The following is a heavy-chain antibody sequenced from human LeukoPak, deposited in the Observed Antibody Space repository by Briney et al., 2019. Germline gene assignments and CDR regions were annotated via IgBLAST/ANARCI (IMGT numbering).Heavy chain of an antibody. CDR3: AREVYMGRGHYMGV. CDR1: GFTFSSYG. V-gene: IGHV3-23*01. D-gene: IGHD3-10*01. CDR2: ISGSGGST. J-gene: IGHJ6*03. Sequence: GGTLRLSCAASGFTFSSYGMSWVRQAPGKVLEWVSAISGSGGSTYYADSVKGRFTISRDNSKNTMYLQMNSLRAEDTAVYYCAREVYMGRGHYMGVWGKGTTVTISS.